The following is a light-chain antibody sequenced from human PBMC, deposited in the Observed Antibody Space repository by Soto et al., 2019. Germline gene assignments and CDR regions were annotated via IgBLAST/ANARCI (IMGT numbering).Light chain of an antibody. CDR1: QSIRDD. J-gene: IGKJ1*01. Sequence: AIPMTQSPSSLSASVGDRVTLTCRASQSIRDDLAWFQQKPGRAPKLLISTVSNLQSGVPSRFSGSGYGKDFTLTISSLQPEDFATDFCLQDYSYPPTVGQGTQVDIK. CDR3: LQDYSYPPT. V-gene: IGKV1-6*01. CDR2: TVS.